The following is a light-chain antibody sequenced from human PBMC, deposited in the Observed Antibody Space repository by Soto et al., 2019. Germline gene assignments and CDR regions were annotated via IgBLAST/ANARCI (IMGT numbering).Light chain of an antibody. J-gene: IGKJ3*01. V-gene: IGKV3-15*01. Sequence: EVEMTQSPATLSVSPGEGATLSCRASQSVNSNLAWYQQRPGQAPRLLIYGASTRATGIPARFSGSGSGTEFTLTISSLQSEDLATYYCLQKYFYPFTFGPGTKVDIK. CDR1: QSVNSN. CDR3: LQKYFYPFT. CDR2: GAS.